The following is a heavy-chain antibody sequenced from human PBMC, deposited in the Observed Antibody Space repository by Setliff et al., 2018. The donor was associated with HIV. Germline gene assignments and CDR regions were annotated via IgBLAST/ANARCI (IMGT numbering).Heavy chain of an antibody. D-gene: IGHD6-19*01. CDR2: WYYSGVI. CDR1: GASIKSGY. Sequence: ASETLSLTCTVSGASIKSGYWTWIRQSPGKGLEWIGYWYYSGVINYNPSLKSRVTLSVKTSKNQFSLKLTSVTAADTAVYYCASQPYNSGWFGGWFDPWGQGTLVTVSS. CDR3: ASQPYNSGWFGGWFDP. V-gene: IGHV4-59*12. J-gene: IGHJ5*02.